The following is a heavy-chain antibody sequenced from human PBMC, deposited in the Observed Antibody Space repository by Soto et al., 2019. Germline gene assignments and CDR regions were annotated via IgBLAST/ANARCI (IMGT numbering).Heavy chain of an antibody. Sequence: GGSLRLSCAASGFTFSSYGMHWVRQAPGKGLEWVAVISYDGSNKYYADSVKGRFTISRDNSKNTLYLQMNSLRAEDTAVYYCAKPDTAMAYDAFDIWGQGTMVTVSS. CDR3: AKPDTAMAYDAFDI. CDR1: GFTFSSYG. V-gene: IGHV3-30*18. J-gene: IGHJ3*02. D-gene: IGHD5-18*01. CDR2: ISYDGSNK.